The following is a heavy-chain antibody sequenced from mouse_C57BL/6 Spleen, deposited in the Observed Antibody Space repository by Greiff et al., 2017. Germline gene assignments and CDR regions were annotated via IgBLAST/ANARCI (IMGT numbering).Heavy chain of an antibody. CDR3: ARMMGIYYGYDAMDY. Sequence: ESGPGLLQPSQTLSLTCSFSGFSLSTFGMGVGWIRQPSGKGLEWLAHIWWDDDKYYNPALKSRLTISKDTSKNQVFLKIANVDTADTATYYCARMMGIYYGYDAMDYWGQGTSVTVSS. D-gene: IGHD2-1*01. V-gene: IGHV8-8*01. J-gene: IGHJ4*01. CDR2: IWWDDDK. CDR1: GFSLSTFGMG.